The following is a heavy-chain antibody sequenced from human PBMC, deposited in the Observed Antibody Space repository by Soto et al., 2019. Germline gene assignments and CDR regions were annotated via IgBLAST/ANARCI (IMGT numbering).Heavy chain of an antibody. CDR3: VRYEYDSSGHDDEL. CDR1: GYSIGRGYY. J-gene: IGHJ4*02. D-gene: IGHD3-22*01. CDR2: ISHRGAT. Sequence: LSVTSSVPGYSIGRGYYWGWIRQAPERGMEWIGSISHRGATSYTPSLKSRAIISLDTSNNQFTLRLTSVTVADTATYYCVRYEYDSSGHDDELWGQGTLVTVSS. V-gene: IGHV4-38-2*02.